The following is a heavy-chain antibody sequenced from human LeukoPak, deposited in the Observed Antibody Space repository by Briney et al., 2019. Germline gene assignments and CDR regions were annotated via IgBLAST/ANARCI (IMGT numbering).Heavy chain of an antibody. CDR1: GFSFSTYG. V-gene: IGHV3-48*01. CDR3: ARGWTSGTYYF. D-gene: IGHD1-26*01. Sequence: GGSLRLSCAASGFSFSTYGISWVRQAPGKGLEWVSYIRNSASTIYYADSVKGRFTISRDNARNSLYLQMNSLRAEDTAVYYCARGWTSGTYYFWGQGTLVTVSS. J-gene: IGHJ4*02. CDR2: IRNSASTI.